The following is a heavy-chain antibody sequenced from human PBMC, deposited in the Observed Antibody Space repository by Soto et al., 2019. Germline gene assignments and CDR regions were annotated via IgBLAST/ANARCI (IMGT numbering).Heavy chain of an antibody. Sequence: PSETLSLTCTVSGGSISSGGYYWSWIRQHPGKGLEWIGYIYYSGSTYYNPSLKSRVTISVDTSKNQFSLKLSSVTAADTAVYYSARETLHYIRWSQFDYWGQGTLVTVSS. D-gene: IGHD4-4*01. J-gene: IGHJ4*02. CDR3: ARETLHYIRWSQFDY. CDR2: IYYSGST. CDR1: GGSISSGGYY. V-gene: IGHV4-31*03.